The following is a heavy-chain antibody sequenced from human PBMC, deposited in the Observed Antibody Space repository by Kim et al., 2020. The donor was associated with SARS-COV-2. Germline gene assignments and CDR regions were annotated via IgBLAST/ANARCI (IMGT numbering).Heavy chain of an antibody. V-gene: IGHV4-34*01. D-gene: IGHD2-2*02. CDR2: INHRGSI. CDR3: ARGRAGVVPAPVLGIGPHYEYFIMDV. Sequence: SETLSLTCAVYGESFSGYQWSWIRQPPGKGLEWIGQINHRGSINHNPSLKSRVTISTDTSKNQFSLKLTSVIAADTGFYYCARGRAGVVPAPVLGIGPHYEYFIMDVWGRGTTVTVSS. CDR1: GESFSGYQ. J-gene: IGHJ6*02.